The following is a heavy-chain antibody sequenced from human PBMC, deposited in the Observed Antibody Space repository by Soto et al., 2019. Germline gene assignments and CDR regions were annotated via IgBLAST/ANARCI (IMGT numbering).Heavy chain of an antibody. D-gene: IGHD2-15*01. Sequence: QVQLVQSGAEVKKPGASVKVSCKASGYTFTSYDINWVRQATGQGLEWMGWMNPNSGNTGYAQKFQGRVTMTRNTXXSXAXXELSSLRSEDTAVYYCARGGRAASGFYYYYSGMDVWGQGTTVTVSS. CDR3: ARGGRAASGFYYYYSGMDV. J-gene: IGHJ6*02. CDR1: GYTFTSYD. V-gene: IGHV1-8*01. CDR2: MNPNSGNT.